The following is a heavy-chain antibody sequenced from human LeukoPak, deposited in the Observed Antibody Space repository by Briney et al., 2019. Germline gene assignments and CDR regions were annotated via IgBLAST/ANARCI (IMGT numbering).Heavy chain of an antibody. CDR2: IKGKTDGGTT. D-gene: IGHD3-22*01. J-gene: IGHJ1*01. CDR1: GFTFSNAW. CDR3: TTLSQTNRLEYYYDSSGHSPAPHKPG. Sequence: PGGSLRLSCAASGFTFSNAWMSWVRQAPGKGLEWVGRIKGKTDGGTTDYAAPVKGRFTISRDDSKNTLYLQMNSLKNEDTAVYYRTTLSQTNRLEYYYDSSGHSPAPHKPGWAQRILVTVSS. V-gene: IGHV3-15*01.